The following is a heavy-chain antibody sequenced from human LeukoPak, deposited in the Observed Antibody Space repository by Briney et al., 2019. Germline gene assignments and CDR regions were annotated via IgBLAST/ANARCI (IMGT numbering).Heavy chain of an antibody. Sequence: SETLSLTCTVFGGSISSHYWSWIRQPPGKGLEYIGHIYYNGFTNYNPALKSRVTISVDTSRNHFSLKVRSVTAADTAVYYCARGEYYYDSSGYAFDYWGQGTLVTVSS. J-gene: IGHJ4*02. CDR1: GGSISSHY. V-gene: IGHV4-59*11. CDR2: IYYNGFT. CDR3: ARGEYYYDSSGYAFDY. D-gene: IGHD3-22*01.